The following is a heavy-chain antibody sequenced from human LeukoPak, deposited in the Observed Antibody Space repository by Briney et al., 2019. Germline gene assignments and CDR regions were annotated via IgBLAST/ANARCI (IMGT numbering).Heavy chain of an antibody. CDR1: GGYISTYY. Sequence: PSETLSLTCSVSGGYISTYYWSWIRQPPGRGLEWIGYVYYSGSTNYNPSLKSRVTMSVDTSKDQFSLQLRSVTPADTAVYYCTRDKGPSADRTAFDFWGQGTLVTVSS. V-gene: IGHV4-59*01. J-gene: IGHJ4*02. CDR3: TRDKGPSADRTAFDF. D-gene: IGHD2-2*01. CDR2: VYYSGST.